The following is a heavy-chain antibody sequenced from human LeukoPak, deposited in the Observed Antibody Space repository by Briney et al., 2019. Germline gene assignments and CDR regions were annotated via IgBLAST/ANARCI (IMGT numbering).Heavy chain of an antibody. CDR2: FDPEDGET. Sequence: ASVKVSCKVSGCTLTELSMHWVRQAPGKGLEWMGGFDPEDGETIYAQKFQGRVTMTEDTSTDTAYMELSSLRSEDTAVYYCATARSAGVVRGVIRCFDYWGQGTLVTVSS. CDR3: ATARSAGVVRGVIRCFDY. D-gene: IGHD3-10*01. J-gene: IGHJ4*02. CDR1: GCTLTELS. V-gene: IGHV1-24*01.